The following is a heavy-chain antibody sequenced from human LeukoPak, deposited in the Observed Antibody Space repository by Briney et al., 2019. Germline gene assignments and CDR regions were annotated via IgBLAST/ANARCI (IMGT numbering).Heavy chain of an antibody. Sequence: GGSLRLSCAASGFTFSSYDMHWVCQATGKGLEWVSVIATAGDTYYPGSVKGRFTISRENANNSLYLQMNSLRAGDTAVYYCARGLPGSSWAIDYWGQGTLVTVSS. J-gene: IGHJ4*02. CDR2: IATAGDT. CDR3: ARGLPGSSWAIDY. CDR1: GFTFSSYD. D-gene: IGHD6-13*01. V-gene: IGHV3-13*01.